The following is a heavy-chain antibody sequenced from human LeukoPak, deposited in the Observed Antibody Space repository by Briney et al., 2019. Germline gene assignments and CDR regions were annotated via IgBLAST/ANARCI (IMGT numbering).Heavy chain of an antibody. J-gene: IGHJ6*03. D-gene: IGHD6-13*01. CDR3: ARGLAAAGYYYYMDV. CDR2: IYSGGST. Sequence: GGSLRLSCAASGFTVSSNYMSWVRQAPGKGLEWVSVIYSGGSTYYADSVKGRFTISRDNSKNTLYLQMNSLRAEDTAVYYCARGLAAAGYYYYMDVWGKGTTVTVSS. V-gene: IGHV3-53*01. CDR1: GFTVSSNY.